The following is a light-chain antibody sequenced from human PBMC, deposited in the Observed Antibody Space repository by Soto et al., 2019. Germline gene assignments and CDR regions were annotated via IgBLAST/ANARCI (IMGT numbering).Light chain of an antibody. J-gene: IGKJ5*01. Sequence: EIVLTQSPATLSLSPGERATLSCRAGQSVSSNLAWYQQKPGQPPRLLIYGASTRATGIPARFSGGGSGTDFTLTIDNLEPEDFAIYYCQQRSNWPPITFGQGTRLEIK. V-gene: IGKV3-11*01. CDR2: GAS. CDR1: QSVSSN. CDR3: QQRSNWPPIT.